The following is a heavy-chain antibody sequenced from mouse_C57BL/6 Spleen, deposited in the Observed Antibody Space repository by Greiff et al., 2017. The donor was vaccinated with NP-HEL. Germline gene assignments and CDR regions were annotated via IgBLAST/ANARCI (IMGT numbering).Heavy chain of an antibody. V-gene: IGHV5-9*01. CDR2: ISGGGGNT. D-gene: IGHD1-1*01. CDR3: ARRHYGSSNWDFDV. Sequence: EVKLVESGGGLVKPGGSLKLSCAASGFTFSSYTMSWVRQTPEKRLEWVATISGGGGNTYYPDSVKGRFTISRDNAKNTLYLQMSSLRSEDTALYYCARRHYGSSNWDFDVWGTGTTGTGSS. J-gene: IGHJ1*03. CDR1: GFTFSSYT.